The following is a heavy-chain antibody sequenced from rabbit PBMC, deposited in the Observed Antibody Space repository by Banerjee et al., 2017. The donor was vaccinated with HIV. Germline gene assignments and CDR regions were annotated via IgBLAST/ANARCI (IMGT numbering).Heavy chain of an antibody. CDR1: GFTLSSSYW. CDR2: IYAGSSGST. V-gene: IGHV1S40*01. J-gene: IGHJ4*01. CDR3: ARAVAGDSTYFSL. D-gene: IGHD7-1*01. Sequence: QSLEESGGDLVKPGASLTLTCKASGFTLSSSYWICWVRQAPGKGLEWIACIYAGSSGSTYYASWAKGRFTISKTSSTTVTLQMTSLTAADTATYFCARAVAGDSTYFSLWGPGTLVTVS.